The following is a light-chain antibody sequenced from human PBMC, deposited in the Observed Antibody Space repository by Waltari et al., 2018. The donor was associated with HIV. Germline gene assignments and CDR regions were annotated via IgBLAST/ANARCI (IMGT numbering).Light chain of an antibody. CDR1: QDIRNF. Sequence: DIQLTQSPSPLSASVGDSSTTTCRASQDIRNFLNWYQQKSGKAPDLLISDASNLETGGPARFSGSGSGTEYTLTINNLQPEDLATYYCQQYEILPITFGGGTKVEV. CDR2: DAS. V-gene: IGKV1-33*01. CDR3: QQYEILPIT. J-gene: IGKJ4*01.